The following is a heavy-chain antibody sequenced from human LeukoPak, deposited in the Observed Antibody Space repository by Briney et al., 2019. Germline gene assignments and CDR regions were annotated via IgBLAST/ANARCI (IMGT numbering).Heavy chain of an antibody. J-gene: IGHJ4*02. CDR2: IRYDGSNK. CDR3: ASYFSWQWLRWY. CDR1: GFTFSSYG. D-gene: IGHD6-19*01. Sequence: PGGSLRLSCAASGFTFSSYGMHWVRQAPGKGLEWVAFIRYDGSNKYYADSVKGRFTISRDNSKNTLYLQMNSLRAEDTAVYYCASYFSWQWLRWYWGQGTLVTVSS. V-gene: IGHV3-30*02.